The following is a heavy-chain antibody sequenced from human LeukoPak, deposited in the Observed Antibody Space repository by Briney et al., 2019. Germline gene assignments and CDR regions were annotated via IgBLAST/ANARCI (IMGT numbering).Heavy chain of an antibody. D-gene: IGHD2-2*03. CDR1: GFTFSSYA. Sequence: GGSLRLSCAASGFTFSSYAMSWVRQAPGRGLEWVSGISSSGVSTDFADSVKGRFTISRDNSKNTLYLQMNSLRAEDTAVYYCAKAVDIVGPTNMDVWGKGTTVTVSS. V-gene: IGHV3-23*01. J-gene: IGHJ6*03. CDR2: ISSSGVST. CDR3: AKAVDIVGPTNMDV.